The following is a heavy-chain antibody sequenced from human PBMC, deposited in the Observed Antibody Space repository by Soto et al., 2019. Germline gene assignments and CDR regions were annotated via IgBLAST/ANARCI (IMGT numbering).Heavy chain of an antibody. CDR3: AKDSTSYNGIYDPFDI. CDR2: IGGAAVST. CDR1: GFIFSNYA. J-gene: IGHJ3*02. V-gene: IGHV3-23*01. D-gene: IGHD1-1*01. Sequence: EEQLLESGGGLVQPGGSLRLSCEASGFIFSNYAMSWVRQGPGKGREWVSVIGGAAVSTYCADSVKGRCTVSRDDSKNTVYLQLDSLRDDDTAVYYCAKDSTSYNGIYDPFDIWGQGTMVTVSS.